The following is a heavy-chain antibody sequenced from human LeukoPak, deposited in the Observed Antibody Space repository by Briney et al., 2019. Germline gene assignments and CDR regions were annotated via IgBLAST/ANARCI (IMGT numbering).Heavy chain of an antibody. CDR3: ARDTIGIGLRLGEYTDY. V-gene: IGHV4-39*07. J-gene: IGHJ4*02. CDR1: SGSVSSSSYY. D-gene: IGHD3-16*01. Sequence: SETLSLTCTVSSGSVSSSSYYWGWIRQPPGKGLEWIGSIYYSGSTYYIPSLKSRVTISVDTSKNQFSLKLSSVTAADTAVYYCARDTIGIGLRLGEYTDYWSQGILVTVSS. CDR2: IYYSGST.